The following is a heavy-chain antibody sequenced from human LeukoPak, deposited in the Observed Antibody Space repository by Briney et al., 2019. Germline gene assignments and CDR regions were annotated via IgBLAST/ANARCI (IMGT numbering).Heavy chain of an antibody. Sequence: SETLSLTCAVSGGSISSGGYSWSWIRQPPGKGLEWIGYIYHSGSTYYNPSLKSRVTISVDRSKNQFSLKLSSVTAADTAVYYCAGVDSSGYYANDYWGQGTLVTVSS. V-gene: IGHV4-30-2*01. CDR2: IYHSGST. CDR3: AGVDSSGYYANDY. CDR1: GGSISSGGYS. D-gene: IGHD3-22*01. J-gene: IGHJ4*02.